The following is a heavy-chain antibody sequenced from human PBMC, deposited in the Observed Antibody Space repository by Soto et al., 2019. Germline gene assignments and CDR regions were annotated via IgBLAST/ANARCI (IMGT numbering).Heavy chain of an antibody. D-gene: IGHD2-15*01. CDR3: ARDEDSVDDY. J-gene: IGHJ4*02. CDR2: ISANTGNT. CDR1: GYTFTSYG. Sequence: ASGKVSCKASGYTFTSYGISWVRQAPRQGLEWMGWISANTGNTHYAQKLQGRVTMTTDTSTSTAYMELRSLRSDDTAVYYCARDEDSVDDYWGQGTLVTVSS. V-gene: IGHV1-18*01.